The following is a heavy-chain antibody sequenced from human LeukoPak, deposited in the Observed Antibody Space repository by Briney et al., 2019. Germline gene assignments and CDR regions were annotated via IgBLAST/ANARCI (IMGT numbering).Heavy chain of an antibody. D-gene: IGHD3-10*01. CDR2: IKQDESEE. Sequence: GGSLRLSCAASGFTFSSYWMSWVRQAPGKGLEWVANIKQDESEEYYVDSVKGRFTISRDNAKNSLYLQMNSLRAEDTAVYFCARRIVPYYYGSGLDYWGQGTLVTVSS. V-gene: IGHV3-7*01. CDR1: GFTFSSYW. CDR3: ARRIVPYYYGSGLDY. J-gene: IGHJ4*02.